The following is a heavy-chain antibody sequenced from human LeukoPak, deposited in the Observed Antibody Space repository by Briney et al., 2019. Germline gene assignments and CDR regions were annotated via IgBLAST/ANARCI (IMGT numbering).Heavy chain of an antibody. CDR3: ARLSRRSVFDY. D-gene: IGHD2/OR15-2a*01. V-gene: IGHV3-7*01. CDR2: IEQGGSEK. CDR1: GFTFSSHW. J-gene: IGHJ4*02. Sequence: GGSLRLSCAASGFTFSSHWMSWVRQAPGKGLEWVANIEQGGSEKHYVDSLKGRFTISRGNAKSSLYLQMNSLRAEDTAVYYCARLSRRSVFDYWGQGILVTVSS.